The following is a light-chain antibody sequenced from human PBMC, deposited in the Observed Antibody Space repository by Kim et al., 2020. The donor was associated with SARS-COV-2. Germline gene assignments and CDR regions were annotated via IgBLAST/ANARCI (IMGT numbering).Light chain of an antibody. V-gene: IGLV1-40*01. J-gene: IGLJ1*01. CDR3: QSYDNSLSGYV. CDR2: GNS. CDR1: ISNIGAGYD. Sequence: RVTISCTGSISNIGAGYDVHWYQQLPATAPKLLIYGNSNRPSGVPDRFSGSKSDTSASLAITGLQAEDEADYYYQSYDNSLSGYVFGSGTKVTVL.